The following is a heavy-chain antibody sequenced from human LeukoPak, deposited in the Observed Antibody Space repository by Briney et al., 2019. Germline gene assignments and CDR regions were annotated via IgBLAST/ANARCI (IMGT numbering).Heavy chain of an antibody. Sequence: GGSLRPSCAASGFTFSSYWMHWVRQPPGKGLVWVSRINSDGSSTSYADSVKGRFTISRDNAKNTLYLQMNSLRAEDTAVYYCARDRPLLAFDIWGQGTMVTVSS. D-gene: IGHD3-3*01. CDR2: INSDGSST. J-gene: IGHJ3*02. V-gene: IGHV3-74*01. CDR3: ARDRPLLAFDI. CDR1: GFTFSSYW.